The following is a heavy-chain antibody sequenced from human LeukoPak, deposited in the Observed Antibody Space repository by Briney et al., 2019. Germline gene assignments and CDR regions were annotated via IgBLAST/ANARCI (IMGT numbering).Heavy chain of an antibody. CDR2: TIPMFGSA. D-gene: IGHD1-26*01. J-gene: IGHJ6*03. Sequence: GASVKVSCKASGDIFNSYSISWVRQAPGEGLEWVGDTIPMFGSANYAEKLQGRVTITTDHSTSTAFLELSSLSSEVTAVYYCARVGRSRGALPNPNHYLDVWGKGTTVIVSS. CDR3: ARVGRSRGALPNPNHYLDV. CDR1: GDIFNSYS. V-gene: IGHV1-69*05.